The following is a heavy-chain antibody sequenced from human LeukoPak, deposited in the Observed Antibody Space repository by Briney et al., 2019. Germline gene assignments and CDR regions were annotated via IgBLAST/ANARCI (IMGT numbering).Heavy chain of an antibody. CDR2: ISSSGSTI. J-gene: IGHJ4*02. CDR1: GFTFSDYY. Sequence: GALRLSCAASGFTFSDYYMSWIRQAPGKGLEWVSYISSSGSTIYYADSVKGRFTISRDSAKNSLYLQMNSLRAEDTALYYCAKAHSSSWYRDESNYFDYWGQGTLVTVSS. D-gene: IGHD6-13*01. CDR3: AKAHSSSWYRDESNYFDY. V-gene: IGHV3-11*01.